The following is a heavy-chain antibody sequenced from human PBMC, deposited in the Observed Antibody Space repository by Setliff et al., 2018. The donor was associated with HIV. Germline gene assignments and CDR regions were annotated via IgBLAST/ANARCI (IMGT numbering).Heavy chain of an antibody. Sequence: SETLSLTCTVSGGSISSGGYYWSWIRQHPGTGLEWIGYIYYSGSTYYNPSLKSRVTISVATSKNQFSLKLSSLTAADTAVYYCARETRSGWYDLAYWGQGTRVTVSS. CDR2: IYYSGST. J-gene: IGHJ4*02. D-gene: IGHD6-19*01. CDR1: GGSISSGGYY. V-gene: IGHV4-31*03. CDR3: ARETRSGWYDLAY.